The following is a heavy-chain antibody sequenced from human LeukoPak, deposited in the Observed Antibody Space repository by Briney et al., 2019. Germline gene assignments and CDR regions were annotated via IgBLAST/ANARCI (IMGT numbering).Heavy chain of an antibody. CDR2: ISGSGVTT. CDR3: AKKVVVGATSPYSDFQD. V-gene: IGHV3-23*01. CDR1: GFTFSSYA. Sequence: GGSVRLSCVASGFTFSSYAMSWVRQAPGKGLEWVSAISGSGVTTHYAGSVKGRFSISRDNSKNTLYLQMNSLRAEDTALYYCAKKVVVGATSPYSDFQDWGQGTLVTVSS. D-gene: IGHD1-26*01. J-gene: IGHJ1*01.